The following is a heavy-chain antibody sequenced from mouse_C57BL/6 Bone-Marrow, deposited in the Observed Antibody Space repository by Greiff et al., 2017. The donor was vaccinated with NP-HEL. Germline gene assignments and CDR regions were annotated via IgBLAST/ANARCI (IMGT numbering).Heavy chain of an antibody. D-gene: IGHD2-4*01. V-gene: IGHV1-64*01. CDR1: GYTFTSYW. CDR3: ARGYYDYVSPWFAY. J-gene: IGHJ3*01. Sequence: QVQLQQPGAELVKPGASVKLSCKASGYTFTSYWMHWVKQRPGQGLEWIGMIHPNSGSTNYNEKFKSQATLTVDKSSSTAYMQLSSLTSEDSAVYYCARGYYDYVSPWFAYWGQGTLVTVSA. CDR2: IHPNSGST.